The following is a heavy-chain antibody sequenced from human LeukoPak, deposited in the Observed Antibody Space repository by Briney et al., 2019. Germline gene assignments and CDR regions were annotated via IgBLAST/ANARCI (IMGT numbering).Heavy chain of an antibody. D-gene: IGHD5-18*01. CDR3: ARGRGYSYGFDRWYYYYYMDV. V-gene: IGHV1-46*01. Sequence: ASVKVSCKAPGYTFTSYYMHWVRQAPGQGLEWMGIINPSGGSTSYAQKFQGRVTMTRDTSTSTVYMELRSLRSEDAAVYYCARGRGYSYGFDRWYYYYYMDVWGKGTTVTVSS. J-gene: IGHJ6*03. CDR2: INPSGGST. CDR1: GYTFTSYY.